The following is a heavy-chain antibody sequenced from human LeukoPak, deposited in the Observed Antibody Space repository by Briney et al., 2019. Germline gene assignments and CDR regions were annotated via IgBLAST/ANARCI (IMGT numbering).Heavy chain of an antibody. Sequence: GGTLRLSCAASGFTFRSYGMTWVRQAPGKGLEWVSAISGSGDSTYYADSVKGRFTISRDNSRNTLYLQMNSLRAGDTAVYYCAKSFRSTSLDYWGQGTLVTVSS. CDR3: AKSFRSTSLDY. D-gene: IGHD2-2*01. J-gene: IGHJ4*02. CDR2: ISGSGDST. V-gene: IGHV3-23*01. CDR1: GFTFRSYG.